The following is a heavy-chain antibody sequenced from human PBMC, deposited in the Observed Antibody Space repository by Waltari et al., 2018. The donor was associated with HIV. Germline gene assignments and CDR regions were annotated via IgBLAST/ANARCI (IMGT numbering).Heavy chain of an antibody. D-gene: IGHD3-3*01. V-gene: IGHV3-53*01. J-gene: IGHJ4*02. CDR1: GFTVSSHY. Sequence: EVQLVESGGGLIQPGGSLRLSCAASGFTVSSHYMRWVRQAPGKGLEWFSVSYSGGSTYHADSVKGRFTISRDNSKNTLYLQMNSLRAEDTAVYYCARDSPTIGDYWGQGTLVTVSS. CDR2: SYSGGST. CDR3: ARDSPTIGDY.